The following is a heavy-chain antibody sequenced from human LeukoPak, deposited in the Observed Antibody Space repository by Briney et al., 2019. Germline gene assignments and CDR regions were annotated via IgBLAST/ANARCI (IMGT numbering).Heavy chain of an antibody. CDR3: AREPDSGSYVVY. D-gene: IGHD1-26*01. CDR1: GGSISSYY. V-gene: IGHV4-4*07. CDR2: IYTSGST. Sequence: SETLSLTCTASGGSISSYYWSWIRQPPGKGLEWIGRIYTSGSTNYNPSLKSRVTISVDKSKNQFSLKLSSVTAADTAVYYCAREPDSGSYVVYWGQGTLVTVSS. J-gene: IGHJ4*02.